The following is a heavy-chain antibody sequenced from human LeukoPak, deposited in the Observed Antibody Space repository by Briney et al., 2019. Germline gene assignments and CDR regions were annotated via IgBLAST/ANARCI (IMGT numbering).Heavy chain of an antibody. J-gene: IGHJ6*02. V-gene: IGHV4-4*09. CDR3: ASSTLYYGMDV. D-gene: IGHD3-16*01. CDR1: GDSMNYLH. Sequence: EPSETLSLTCTVSGDSMNYLHWIWIRQPPGKRLEWLGSIYFSGSTNYNPSLKSQVTISVDTSKNQFSLKLSSVTAADTAVYYCASSTLYYGMDVWGQGTTVTVSS. CDR2: IYFSGST.